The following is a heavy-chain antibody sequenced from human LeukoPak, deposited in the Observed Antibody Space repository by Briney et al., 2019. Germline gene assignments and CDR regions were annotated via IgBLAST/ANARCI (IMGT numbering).Heavy chain of an antibody. CDR3: ARDSDSSGYLEAFDI. D-gene: IGHD3-22*01. J-gene: IGHJ3*02. CDR1: GFTFSSYS. CDR2: ISSSSSYI. Sequence: GGSLRLSCAASGFTFSSYSMNWVRQAPGKGLDWVSSISSSSSYIYYADSVKGRFTISRDNAKNSLYLQMNSLRAEDTAVYYCARDSDSSGYLEAFDIWGRGTMVTVSS. V-gene: IGHV3-21*01.